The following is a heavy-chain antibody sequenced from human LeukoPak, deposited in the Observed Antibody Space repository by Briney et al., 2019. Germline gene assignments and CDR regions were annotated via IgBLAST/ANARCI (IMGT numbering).Heavy chain of an antibody. CDR2: ISHHGANK. CDR1: GFTFSSYG. J-gene: IGHJ3*02. V-gene: IGHV3-33*05. D-gene: IGHD3-9*01. Sequence: GGSLRLSCVASGFTFSSYGMSWVRQAPGKGLEWVAVISHHGANKFYGDSVKGRFTISRDNSNNMVYLQMNSLRAEDTAVYYCAKEYYDMSAFDIWGQGTMVTVSS. CDR3: AKEYYDMSAFDI.